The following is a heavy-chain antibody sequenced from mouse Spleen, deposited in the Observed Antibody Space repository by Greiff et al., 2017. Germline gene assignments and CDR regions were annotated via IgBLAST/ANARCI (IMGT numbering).Heavy chain of an antibody. V-gene: IGHV5-6-5*01. Sequence: EVQGVESGGGLVKPGGSLKLSCAASGFTFSSYAMSWVRQTPEKRLEWVASISSGGSTYYPDSVKGRFTISRDNARNILYLQMSSLRSEDTAMYYCARGDYDPAWFAYWGQGTLVTVSA. CDR3: ARGDYDPAWFAY. D-gene: IGHD2-4*01. CDR1: GFTFSSYA. J-gene: IGHJ3*01. CDR2: ISSGGST.